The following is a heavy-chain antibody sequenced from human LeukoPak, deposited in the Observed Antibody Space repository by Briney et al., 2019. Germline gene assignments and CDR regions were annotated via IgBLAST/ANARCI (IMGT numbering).Heavy chain of an antibody. Sequence: SETLSLTCTVSGGSISSGDYYWSWIRQPPGKGLEWIGYMYYSGSTYYNPSLKSRVTISVDTSKNQFSLKLSSVTAADAAVYYCARPYYYDSRIDPWGQGTLVTVSS. J-gene: IGHJ5*02. V-gene: IGHV4-30-4*01. CDR2: MYYSGST. CDR3: ARPYYYDSRIDP. CDR1: GGSISSGDYY. D-gene: IGHD3-22*01.